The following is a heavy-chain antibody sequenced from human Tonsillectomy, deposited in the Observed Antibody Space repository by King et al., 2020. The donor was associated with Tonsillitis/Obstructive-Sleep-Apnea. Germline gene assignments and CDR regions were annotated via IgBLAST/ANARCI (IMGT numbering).Heavy chain of an antibody. CDR3: ALHDYSSYDGMDV. D-gene: IGHD4-11*01. J-gene: IGHJ6*02. Sequence: VQLVESGAEVKKPGASVKVSCKASGYTFTGYYMHWVRQAPGQGLEWMGWINPNSGDTNYAQKFQGRVTMTRDTSISTAYMELSGLTSDDTAVYNCALHDYSSYDGMDVWGQGTTVTVSS. CDR1: GYTFTGYY. CDR2: INPNSGDT. V-gene: IGHV1-2*02.